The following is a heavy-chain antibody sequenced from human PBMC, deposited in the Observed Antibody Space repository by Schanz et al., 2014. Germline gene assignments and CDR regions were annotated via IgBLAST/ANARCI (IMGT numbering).Heavy chain of an antibody. D-gene: IGHD2-2*01. Sequence: WTWIRQPPGKGLEWIGYIYYSGDTNYNPSLKSRVTISLDKSKSQFSLTLNAVTAADTAVYYCARDERDLPRSLFVFWGQGTLVTVSS. J-gene: IGHJ4*02. CDR2: IYYSGDT. V-gene: IGHV4-59*12. CDR3: ARDERDLPRSLFVF.